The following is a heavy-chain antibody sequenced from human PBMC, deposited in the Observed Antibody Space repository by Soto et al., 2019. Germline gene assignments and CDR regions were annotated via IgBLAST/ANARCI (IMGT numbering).Heavy chain of an antibody. CDR2: IYYSGST. V-gene: IGHV4-59*08. D-gene: IGHD3-10*01. CDR3: ARQSQYYKDFDY. Sequence: PSETLSLTCTVSGGSISSYYWSWIRQPPGKGLEWIGYIYYSGSTNYNPSLKSRVTISVDTSKNQFSLKLSSVTAADTAVYYCARQSQYYKDFDYWGQGTLVTVSS. J-gene: IGHJ4*02. CDR1: GGSISSYY.